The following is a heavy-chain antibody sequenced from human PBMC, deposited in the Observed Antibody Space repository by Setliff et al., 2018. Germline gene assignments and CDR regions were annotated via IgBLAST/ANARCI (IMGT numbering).Heavy chain of an antibody. CDR1: GASISDYY. CDR3: ARERTIFGILVISGWFDP. J-gene: IGHJ5*02. V-gene: IGHV4-4*07. CDR2: VSASGST. Sequence: SETLSLTCPVSGASISDYYWTWIRQPAGKELEWIGRVSASGSTTYNPSLKSRVTMSVDTSRNQISLNLTSVTAADTAMYYCARERTIFGILVISGWFDPWGQGTVVTVSS. D-gene: IGHD3-3*01.